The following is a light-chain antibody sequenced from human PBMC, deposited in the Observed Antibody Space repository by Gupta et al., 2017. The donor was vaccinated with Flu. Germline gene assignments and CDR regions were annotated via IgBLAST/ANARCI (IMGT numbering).Light chain of an antibody. J-gene: IGLJ3*02. Sequence: GTISCSGSSSNIGNNYLSWYQQFPGTAPKLLIYDNNKRPSGIPDRFSGSKSGTSATLGITGLQTGDEADYYCGAWDSSLSVWVFGGGTKLTVL. CDR3: GAWDSSLSVWV. V-gene: IGLV1-51*01. CDR2: DNN. CDR1: SSNIGNNY.